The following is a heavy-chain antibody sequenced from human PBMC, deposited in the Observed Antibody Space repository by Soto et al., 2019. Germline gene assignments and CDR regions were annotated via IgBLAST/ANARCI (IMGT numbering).Heavy chain of an antibody. D-gene: IGHD3-10*01. CDR2: VYYNGGT. CDR3: ARSPRGLGNFDY. CDR1: GASISSGYYY. Sequence: SETRSLTCTVSGASISSGYYYWGWIRQPPGKGLEWLGSVYYNGGTYDNSSLKSRVTMSVDTSKNQFSLKVSSVTAADTAVYYCARSPRGLGNFDYWGQGTLVTVSS. V-gene: IGHV4-39*07. J-gene: IGHJ4*02.